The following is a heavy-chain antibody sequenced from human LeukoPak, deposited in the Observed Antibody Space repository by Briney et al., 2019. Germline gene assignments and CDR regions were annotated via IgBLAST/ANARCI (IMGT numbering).Heavy chain of an antibody. J-gene: IGHJ4*02. Sequence: SETLSLTCTVSGGSISSSSYYWGWLRQPPGKGLEWIGSIYYSGSTYYNPSLKSRVTISVDTSKNQFSLKLSSVTAADTAVYYCARGGGITMVRGVIQTGFDYWGQGTLVTVSS. D-gene: IGHD3-10*01. CDR3: ARGGGITMVRGVIQTGFDY. CDR1: GGSISSSSYY. CDR2: IYYSGST. V-gene: IGHV4-39*07.